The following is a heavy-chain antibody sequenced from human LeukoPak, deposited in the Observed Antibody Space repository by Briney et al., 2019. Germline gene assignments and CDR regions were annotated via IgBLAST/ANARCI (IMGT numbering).Heavy chain of an antibody. CDR1: GFTFSSYA. CDR2: ISGSGGSA. V-gene: IGHV3-23*01. J-gene: IGHJ6*03. Sequence: GGSLRLSCAASGFTFSSYAMSWVRQAPGKGLEWVSAISGSGGSAYYADSVKGRFTISRDNSKNTLYLQMNSLRAEDTAVYYCAKGGLVVPAARPDYYYMDVWGKGTTVTVSS. CDR3: AKGGLVVPAARPDYYYMDV. D-gene: IGHD2-2*02.